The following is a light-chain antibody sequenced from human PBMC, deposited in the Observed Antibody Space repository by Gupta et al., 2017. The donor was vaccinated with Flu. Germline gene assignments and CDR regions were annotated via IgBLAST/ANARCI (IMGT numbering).Light chain of an antibody. Sequence: EIVLTQSPATLSLSPGERATLSCRASQSVSSYLAWYQQKPGQAPRLLIYDASNRATGIPARFNGSGSGTDFTLTITSLEPEDFAVYYCHQRTNGPRNTFGQGTRLEIK. J-gene: IGKJ5*01. V-gene: IGKV3-11*01. CDR3: HQRTNGPRNT. CDR1: QSVSSY. CDR2: DAS.